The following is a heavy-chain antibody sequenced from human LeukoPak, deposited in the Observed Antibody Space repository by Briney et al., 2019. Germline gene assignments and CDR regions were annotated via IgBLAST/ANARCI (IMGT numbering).Heavy chain of an antibody. D-gene: IGHD4-17*01. Sequence: GGSLRLSCAASGFSFRNYAMSWVRQAPGKGLEWVSAISDSGCATYYADSVKGRFTISRDNTRNTLYLQLNSLGADDTAVYSCAKIAPWGAVTTTDGFDYWGQETLVTVSS. CDR3: AKIAPWGAVTTTDGFDY. J-gene: IGHJ4*02. CDR1: GFSFRNYA. V-gene: IGHV3-23*01. CDR2: ISDSGCAT.